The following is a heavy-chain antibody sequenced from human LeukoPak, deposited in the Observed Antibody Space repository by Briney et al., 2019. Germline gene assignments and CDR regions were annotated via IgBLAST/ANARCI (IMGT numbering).Heavy chain of an antibody. D-gene: IGHD1-26*01. CDR2: IIPIFGTA. V-gene: IGHV1-69*13. J-gene: IGHJ4*02. CDR1: GGTFSSYG. CDR3: ARETLLRHYFDY. Sequence: SVKVSCKASGGTFSSYGFSWVRQAPGQGLEWMGGIIPIFGTANYAQKFQGRVTITADESTSTAYMELSSLRSEDTAVYYCARETLLRHYFDYWGQGTLVNVSS.